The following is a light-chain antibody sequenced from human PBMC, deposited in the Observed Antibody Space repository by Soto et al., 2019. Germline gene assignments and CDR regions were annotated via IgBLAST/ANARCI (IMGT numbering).Light chain of an antibody. V-gene: IGLV2-8*01. CDR1: SSAVGGYNY. CDR2: DGI. Sequence: QSVLIWPPSTSGSPGQSVAISCTGTSSAVGGYNYVSWYQQHPGKAPKLMLYDGIKRPSEDPARFSSSKPGSLAPRPVFGLQSDDEADYYGGSYAGSSNVFGTGTKVTVL. CDR3: GSYAGSSNV. J-gene: IGLJ1*01.